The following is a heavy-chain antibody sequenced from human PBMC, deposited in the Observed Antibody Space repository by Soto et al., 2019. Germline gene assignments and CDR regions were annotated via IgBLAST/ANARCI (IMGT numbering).Heavy chain of an antibody. Sequence: EVQPVESGGGLVQPGGSLRLSCAASGFTFSSYWMDWVRQAPGKGLVWVSRINSDGSSRSYADSVKGRFTMSRDNAKNTLYLQMNSLRAEDTAVYYCTRAWGGGVDLWGRGTLVTVSS. D-gene: IGHD2-15*01. V-gene: IGHV3-74*01. CDR2: INSDGSSR. J-gene: IGHJ2*01. CDR3: TRAWGGGVDL. CDR1: GFTFSSYW.